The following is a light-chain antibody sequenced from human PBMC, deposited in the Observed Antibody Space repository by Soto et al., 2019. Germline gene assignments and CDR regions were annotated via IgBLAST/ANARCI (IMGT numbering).Light chain of an antibody. CDR1: HSILYRPNNKNY. CDR3: QHYYNTPQT. J-gene: IGKJ4*01. Sequence: DIVLIPSPDSLALCFGPRSTCNCNSIHSILYRPNNKNYLAWYQQKPGQRPKVLIYWASTRKSGVPERFSGSGSGTEFNLTISSLQADDAAVYYCQHYYNTPQTFGGGTKV. V-gene: IGKV4-1*01. CDR2: WAS.